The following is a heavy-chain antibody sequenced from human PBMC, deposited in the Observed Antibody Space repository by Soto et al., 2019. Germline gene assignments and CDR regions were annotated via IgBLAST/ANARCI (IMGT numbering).Heavy chain of an antibody. J-gene: IGHJ5*02. V-gene: IGHV1-8*01. D-gene: IGHD6-19*01. CDR2: MNPNSGNT. CDR3: ARGRRVYSSGWYWFDP. Sequence: ASVKVSCKASGYTFTSYDINWVRQATGQGLEWMGWMNPNSGNTGYAQKFQGRVTMTRNTSISTAYMELSSLRSEDTAVYYCARGRRVYSSGWYWFDPWGQGTLVTVSS. CDR1: GYTFTSYD.